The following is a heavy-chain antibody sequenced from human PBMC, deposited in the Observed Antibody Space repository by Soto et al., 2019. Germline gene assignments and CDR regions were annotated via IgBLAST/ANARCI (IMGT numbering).Heavy chain of an antibody. CDR1: GYSISSGYY. J-gene: IGHJ4*02. CDR2: IYHSGRS. D-gene: IGHD4-4*01. CDR3: ARVSLSYSNYLDY. Sequence: SETLSLTCAVSGYSISSGYYWGWVRQSPGKGLEWIGSIYHSGRSYFNPSLKSRVTMSVDTSKNQFSLKLSSVTAADTALYYCARVSLSYSNYLDYWGQGTLVTVSS. V-gene: IGHV4-38-2*01.